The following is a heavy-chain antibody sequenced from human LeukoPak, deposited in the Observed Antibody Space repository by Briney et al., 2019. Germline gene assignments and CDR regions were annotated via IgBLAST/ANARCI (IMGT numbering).Heavy chain of an antibody. CDR2: IYHSGST. CDR1: GGSISSSNW. Sequence: PSETLSLTCAVSGGSISSSNWWSWVRQPPGKGLEWIGEIYHSGSTNYNPSLKSRVTISVDKSKNQFSLKLSSVTAADTAVYYCARDKSPPSIYYYDSSGYAYFDYWGQGTLVTVSS. V-gene: IGHV4-4*02. CDR3: ARDKSPPSIYYYDSSGYAYFDY. J-gene: IGHJ4*02. D-gene: IGHD3-22*01.